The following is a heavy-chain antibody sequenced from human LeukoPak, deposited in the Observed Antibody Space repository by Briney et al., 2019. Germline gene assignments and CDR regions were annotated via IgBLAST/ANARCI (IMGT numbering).Heavy chain of an antibody. J-gene: IGHJ4*02. V-gene: IGHV4-61*01. CDR1: GGSVSSGSYY. CDR2: IYYSGST. CDR3: ARYIGYCSGGSCYSFDY. D-gene: IGHD2-15*01. Sequence: SETLSLTCTVSGGSVSSGSYYWSWIRQPPGKGLEWIGYIYYSGSTNYNPSLKSRVTISVDTPKDQFSLKLSSVTAADTAVYYCARYIGYCSGGSCYSFDYWGQGTLVTVSS.